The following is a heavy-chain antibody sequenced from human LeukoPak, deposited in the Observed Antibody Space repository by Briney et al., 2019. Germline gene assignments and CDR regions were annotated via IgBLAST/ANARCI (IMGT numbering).Heavy chain of an antibody. D-gene: IGHD6-13*01. Sequence: PGGSLRLSCAASGFTFSSYAMNWVRQAPGKGLEWVSAISGSGDSTYYADSVKGRFTISRDNSKNTLYLQMNSLRAEDTAVYYCARGLEGIAAAGGSDYWGQGTLVTVSS. CDR2: ISGSGDST. V-gene: IGHV3-23*01. CDR1: GFTFSSYA. J-gene: IGHJ4*02. CDR3: ARGLEGIAAAGGSDY.